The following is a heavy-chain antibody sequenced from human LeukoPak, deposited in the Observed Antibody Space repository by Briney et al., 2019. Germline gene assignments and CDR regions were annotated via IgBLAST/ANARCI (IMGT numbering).Heavy chain of an antibody. CDR2: ISSSSSYI. CDR3: ARDRAPYDSSGYYYEFDY. CDR1: GFTFSSYS. D-gene: IGHD3-22*01. Sequence: GGSLRLSRAASGFTFSSYSMNWVRQAPGKGLEWVSSISSSSSYIYYADSVKGRFTISRDNAKNSLYLQMNSLRAEDTAVYYCARDRAPYDSSGYYYEFDYWGQGTLVTVSS. J-gene: IGHJ4*02. V-gene: IGHV3-21*01.